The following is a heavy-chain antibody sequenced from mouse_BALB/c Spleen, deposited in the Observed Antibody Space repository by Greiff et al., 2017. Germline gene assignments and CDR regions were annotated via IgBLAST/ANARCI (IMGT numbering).Heavy chain of an antibody. D-gene: IGHD2-2*01. V-gene: IGHV1-63*02. CDR2: IYPGGGYT. CDR1: GYTITNYW. CDR3: ARSGGSTMVTADYLDY. Sequence: QVQLQQSGAELVRPGTSVKLSCKAAGYTITNYWIGWVKQRPGHGLEWIGDIYPGGGYTNYNKKFKGKATLTADTSSSTAYMQLSSLTSEDSAIYYCARSGGSTMVTADYLDYWGQGTTLTVSS. J-gene: IGHJ2*01.